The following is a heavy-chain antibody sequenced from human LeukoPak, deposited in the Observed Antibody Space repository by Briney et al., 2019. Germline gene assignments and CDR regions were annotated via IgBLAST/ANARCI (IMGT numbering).Heavy chain of an antibody. J-gene: IGHJ4*02. CDR3: ARGEDYGDYFDY. V-gene: IGHV3-NL1*01. D-gene: IGHD4-17*01. Sequence: GGSLRLSCAASGFTFXSYAMHWVRQAPGKGLXWVSVFYXXGXXXXXXXXXXXFTVXXDNSKNTLYLQMNSLRAEDTAVYYCARGEDYGDYFDYWGQGTLVTVSS. CDR2: FYXXGXX. CDR1: GFTFXSYA.